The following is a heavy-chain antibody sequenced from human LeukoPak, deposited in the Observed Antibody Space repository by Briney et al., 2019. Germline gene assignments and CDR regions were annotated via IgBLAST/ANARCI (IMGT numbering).Heavy chain of an antibody. Sequence: GGSLRLSCAASGFTFSSYAMHWVRQAPGKGLEGVAVISYDGSNKYYADSVKGRFTISRDNSKNTLYLQMNSLRAEDTAVYYCARDLNYYDSSGYYFGVDYWGQGTLVTVSS. V-gene: IGHV3-30-3*01. CDR3: ARDLNYYDSSGYYFGVDY. CDR1: GFTFSSYA. CDR2: ISYDGSNK. D-gene: IGHD3-22*01. J-gene: IGHJ4*02.